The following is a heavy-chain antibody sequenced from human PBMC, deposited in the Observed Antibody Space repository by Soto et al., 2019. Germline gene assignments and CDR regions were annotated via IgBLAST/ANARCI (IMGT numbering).Heavy chain of an antibody. J-gene: IGHJ3*02. CDR2: IFWDDDK. D-gene: IGHD3-10*01. CDR1: GFSLSTSGAG. CDR3: AHSGELNAFDI. Sequence: QITLKESGPTLVKPTQTLTLTCTFSGFSLSTSGAGVGWIRQPPGKALEWLALIFWDDDKRYSPSLKSRLTITKDTSKNQVVLTVTNMDPVDTDTYYCAHSGELNAFDIWGQGTMVTVSS. V-gene: IGHV2-5*02.